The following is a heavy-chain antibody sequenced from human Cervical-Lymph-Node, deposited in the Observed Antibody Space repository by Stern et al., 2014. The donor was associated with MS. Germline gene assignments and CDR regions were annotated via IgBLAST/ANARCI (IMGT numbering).Heavy chain of an antibody. CDR3: ARSSSPSPYYYYGMDV. V-gene: IGHV3-33*01. Sequence: VQLVASGGGVVQPGRSLRLSCAASGFTFSSYGMHWVRQAPGTGLEWVAVIWYDGSNKYYADSVKGRFTISRDNSKNTLYLQMNSLRAEDTAVYYCARSSSPSPYYYYGMDVWGQGTTVTVSS. CDR2: IWYDGSNK. CDR1: GFTFSSYG. D-gene: IGHD6-13*01. J-gene: IGHJ6*02.